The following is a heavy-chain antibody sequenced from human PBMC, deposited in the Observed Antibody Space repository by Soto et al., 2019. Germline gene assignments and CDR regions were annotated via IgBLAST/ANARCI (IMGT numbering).Heavy chain of an antibody. CDR3: ARHYCSGGSCYRHYYGMDV. J-gene: IGHJ6*02. Sequence: SETLSLTSTVCGGSLSSCRYYCAGFCQSRVKGLEWIGSIYYSGSTYYNPSLKSRVTISVDTSKNQFSLKLSSVTAADTAVYYCARHYCSGGSCYRHYYGMDVWGQGTTVT. CDR2: IYYSGST. CDR1: GGSLSSCRYY. D-gene: IGHD2-15*01. V-gene: IGHV4-39*01.